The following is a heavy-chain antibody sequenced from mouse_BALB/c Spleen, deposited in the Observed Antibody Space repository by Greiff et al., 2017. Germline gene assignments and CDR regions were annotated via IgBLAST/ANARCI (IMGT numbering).Heavy chain of an antibody. CDR1: GFTFTDYY. Sequence: EVKLVESGGGLVQPGGSLRLSCATSGFTFTDYYMSWVRQPPGKALEWLGFIRNKANGYTTEYSASVKGRFTISRDNSQSILYLQMNTLRAEDSATYCGAGDMREGEGKNYAMDYWGQGTSVTVSS. CDR2: IRNKANGYTT. V-gene: IGHV7-3*02. J-gene: IGHJ4*01. CDR3: AGDMREGEGKNYAMDY.